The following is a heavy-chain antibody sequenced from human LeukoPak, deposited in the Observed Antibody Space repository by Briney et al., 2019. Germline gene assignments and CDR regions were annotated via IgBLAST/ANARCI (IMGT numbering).Heavy chain of an antibody. J-gene: IGHJ6*03. CDR3: ARATTVTTSHMDV. D-gene: IGHD4-17*01. CDR2: ISSSSSYI. V-gene: IGHV3-21*01. Sequence: GGSLRLSCAAPGFTFSSYSMDWVRQAPGKGLEWVSSISSSSSYIYYADSVKGRFTISRDNAKNSLYLQMNSLRAEDTAVYYCARATTVTTSHMDVWGKGTTVTISS. CDR1: GFTFSSYS.